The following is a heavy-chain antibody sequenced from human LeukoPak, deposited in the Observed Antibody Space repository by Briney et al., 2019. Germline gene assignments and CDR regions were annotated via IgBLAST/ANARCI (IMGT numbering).Heavy chain of an antibody. Sequence: SETLSLTCTVSGGSISSSSYYWGWIRQPPGKGLEWIGSIYYTGSTYYNPSLESRVTISMDTSTHQFSLKVTSVTAADTAVYYCARHVVGGTCYSALNIWGQGAMVTVSS. J-gene: IGHJ3*02. CDR1: GGSISSSSYY. V-gene: IGHV4-39*01. D-gene: IGHD2-15*01. CDR3: ARHVVGGTCYSALNI. CDR2: IYYTGST.